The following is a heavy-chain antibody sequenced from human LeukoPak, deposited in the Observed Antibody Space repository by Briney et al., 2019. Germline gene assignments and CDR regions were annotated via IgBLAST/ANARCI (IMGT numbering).Heavy chain of an antibody. Sequence: PSETLSLTRTVSGGSISSSSYYWGWIRQPPGKGLEWIGSIYYSGSTYYNPSLKSRVTISVDTSENQFSLKLSSVTAADTAVYYCARQKEEPPISYYYYYMDVWGKGTTVTVSS. CDR2: IYYSGST. J-gene: IGHJ6*03. V-gene: IGHV4-39*01. CDR1: GGSISSSSYY. D-gene: IGHD1-26*01. CDR3: ARQKEEPPISYYYYYMDV.